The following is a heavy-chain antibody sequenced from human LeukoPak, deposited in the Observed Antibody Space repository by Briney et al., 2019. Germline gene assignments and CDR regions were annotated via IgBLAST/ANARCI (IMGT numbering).Heavy chain of an antibody. J-gene: IGHJ5*02. Sequence: GGSLRLSCAASGFTFDNYAMSWVRQAPGKGLEWVSAISGSGGSTYYADSVKGRFTISRDNSKNTLYLQMNSLRAEDTAVYYCAKGHTVNWFDPWGQGTLVTVSS. V-gene: IGHV3-23*01. D-gene: IGHD2-2*02. CDR3: AKGHTVNWFDP. CDR2: ISGSGGST. CDR1: GFTFDNYA.